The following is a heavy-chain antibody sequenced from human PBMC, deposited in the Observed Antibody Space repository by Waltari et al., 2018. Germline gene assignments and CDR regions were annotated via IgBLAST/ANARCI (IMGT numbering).Heavy chain of an antibody. CDR1: GGSFSGYY. CDR2: INHSGST. V-gene: IGHV4-34*01. J-gene: IGHJ4*02. Sequence: QVQLQESGPGLVKPSETLSLTCAVYGGSFSGYYWSWIRQPPGKGREWIGEINHSGSTNYNPSLKSRVTISVDTSKNQFSLKLSSVTAADTAVYYCARALAYCGGDCYSTRYYFDYWGQGTLVTVSS. D-gene: IGHD2-21*02. CDR3: ARALAYCGGDCYSTRYYFDY.